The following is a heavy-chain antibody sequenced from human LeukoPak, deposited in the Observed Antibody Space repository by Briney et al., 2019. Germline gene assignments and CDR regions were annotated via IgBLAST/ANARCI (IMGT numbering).Heavy chain of an antibody. CDR1: GYTFTSYG. J-gene: IGHJ5*02. D-gene: IGHD6-13*01. CDR2: INPNSGGT. CDR3: ARDSSSWGNWFDP. V-gene: IGHV1-2*06. Sequence: ASVKVSCKASGYTFTSYGISWVRQAPGQGLEWMGRINPNSGGTNYAQKFQGRVTMTRDTSISTAYMELSRLRSDDTAVYYCARDSSSWGNWFDPWGQGTLVTVSS.